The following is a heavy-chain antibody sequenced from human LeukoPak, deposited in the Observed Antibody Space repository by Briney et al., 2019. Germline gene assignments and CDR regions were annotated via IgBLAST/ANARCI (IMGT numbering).Heavy chain of an antibody. Sequence: GGSLRLSCAASGFTFSSYAMSWVRLAPGRGLEWVSGISGSGGSAYYADSVKGRFTISRDNSKNTLYLQMNSLRAEDTAVYYCAKSYSSSWYGEYVDYWGQGTLVTVSS. CDR1: GFTFSSYA. CDR2: ISGSGGSA. V-gene: IGHV3-23*01. J-gene: IGHJ4*02. CDR3: AKSYSSSWYGEYVDY. D-gene: IGHD6-13*01.